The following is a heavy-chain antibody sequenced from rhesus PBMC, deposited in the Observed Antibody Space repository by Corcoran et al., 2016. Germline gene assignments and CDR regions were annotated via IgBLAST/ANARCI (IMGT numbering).Heavy chain of an antibody. CDR3: ARVNFWSGPYFDY. CDR2: IYWNDSK. D-gene: IGHD3-3*01. V-gene: IGHV2-95*01. CDR1: GFSIRTTGTG. Sequence: QVTLKESGPALVKPTQTLTLTCTFSGFSIRTTGTGLGWIRQPPGKALEWLASIYWNDSKYYSTSLKIRLTISKDTSKNQVVLTMTNMDPVDTATYYCARVNFWSGPYFDYWGQGVLVTVSS. J-gene: IGHJ4*01.